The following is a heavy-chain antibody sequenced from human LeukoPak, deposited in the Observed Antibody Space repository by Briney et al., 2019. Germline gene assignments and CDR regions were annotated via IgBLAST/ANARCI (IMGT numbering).Heavy chain of an antibody. D-gene: IGHD3-9*01. CDR2: IYHSGTT. V-gene: IGHV4-39*01. J-gene: IGHJ4*02. Sequence: SETLSLTCSVSGGSISSDMSHWAWIRQPPGKAPEWIGSIYHSGTTYYNPSLRSRVTIFADTSTNQFSLKLKSVTGADTALYYCARYLAAQLHTISLRQFDYWGQGILVTVSS. CDR3: ARYLAAQLHTISLRQFDY. CDR1: GGSISSDMSH.